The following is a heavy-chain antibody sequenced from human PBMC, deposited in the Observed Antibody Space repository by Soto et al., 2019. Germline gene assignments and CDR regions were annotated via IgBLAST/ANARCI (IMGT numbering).Heavy chain of an antibody. D-gene: IGHD2-15*01. CDR2: IIPIFGTA. V-gene: IGHV1-69*13. CDR1: GGTFSSYS. J-gene: IGHJ6*02. CDR3: ASLGYCSGGSCLLDYYYYYGMDV. Sequence: GASVKVSCKASGGTFSSYSISWVLQAPGQGLEWMGGIIPIFGTANYAQKFQGRVTITADESTSTAYMELSSLRSEDTAVYYCASLGYCSGGSCLLDYYYYYGMDVWGQGTTVTVSS.